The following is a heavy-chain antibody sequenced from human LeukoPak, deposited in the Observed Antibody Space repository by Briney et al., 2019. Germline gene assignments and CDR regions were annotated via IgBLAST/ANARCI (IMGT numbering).Heavy chain of an antibody. J-gene: IGHJ4*02. V-gene: IGHV3-53*01. CDR1: GFTVSSNY. Sequence: GGSLRLSCAASGFTVSSNYMSWVRQAPGKGLEWVSVIYSGGSTYYADSVKGRFTISRDNSKNTLYLQMNSLRAEDTAAYYCANTPGSNVVATTALRYWGQGTLVTVSS. D-gene: IGHD5-12*01. CDR3: ANTPGSNVVATTALRY. CDR2: IYSGGST.